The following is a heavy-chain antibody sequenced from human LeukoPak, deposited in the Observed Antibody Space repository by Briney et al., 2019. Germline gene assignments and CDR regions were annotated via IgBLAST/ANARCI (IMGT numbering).Heavy chain of an antibody. D-gene: IGHD6-19*01. CDR3: ARQIAVAAAPYFDY. V-gene: IGHV4-59*08. Sequence: SETLSLTCAVYGGSFSGYYWSWIRQPPGKGLEWIGYIYYSGSTNYNPSLKSRVTISVDTSKNQFSLKLSSVTAADTAVYYCARQIAVAAAPYFDYWGQGTLVTVSS. CDR1: GGSFSGYY. J-gene: IGHJ4*02. CDR2: IYYSGST.